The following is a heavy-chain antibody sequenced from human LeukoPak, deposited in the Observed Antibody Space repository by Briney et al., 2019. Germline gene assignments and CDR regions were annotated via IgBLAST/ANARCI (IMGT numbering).Heavy chain of an antibody. CDR3: ARRADRLPFDY. Sequence: SETLSLTCTVSGGSITSGGYFWSWIRQHPGKGLEWIGYISYSGNTYYNPSLKSRLTISVDTSKNQFSLKLSSVTAADTAVYYCARRADRLPFDYWGQGTLVTVSS. V-gene: IGHV4-31*03. CDR2: ISYSGNT. J-gene: IGHJ4*02. CDR1: GGSITSGGYF. D-gene: IGHD4-11*01.